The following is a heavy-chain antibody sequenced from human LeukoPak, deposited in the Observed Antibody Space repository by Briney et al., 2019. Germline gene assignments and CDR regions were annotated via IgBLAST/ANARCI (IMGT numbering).Heavy chain of an antibody. Sequence: SETLSLPCTVCGGPIRTFYRSWLRQPPGKGLEWIGYIYYRGSTDYNPSLKSRVTIAVAPSKNQFSLTLSSVTAADTAVYYCARRKRSGCSSTSCLLNWFDPGGQGTLVTVSS. CDR2: IYYRGST. D-gene: IGHD2-2*01. CDR3: ARRKRSGCSSTSCLLNWFDP. J-gene: IGHJ5*02. CDR1: GGPIRTFY. V-gene: IGHV4-59*12.